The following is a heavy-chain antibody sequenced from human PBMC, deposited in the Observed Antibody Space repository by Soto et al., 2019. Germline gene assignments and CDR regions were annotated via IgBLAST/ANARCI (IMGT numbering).Heavy chain of an antibody. CDR1: GYPVTAYY. J-gene: IGHJ3*02. D-gene: IGHD3-16*01. CDR3: ARGGGVGGAGSAAFDM. CDR2: INPATGAA. Sequence: QLHLVQSGAVVKKPGASVTVSCSASGYPVTAYYMHWVRPAPGRGLEWMGWINPATGAAKYTQPFQGMVTRTRDTSTSTVFMELSGRTSGDTAGFYFARGGGVGGAGSAAFDMWGQGTLVTVSS. V-gene: IGHV1-2*02.